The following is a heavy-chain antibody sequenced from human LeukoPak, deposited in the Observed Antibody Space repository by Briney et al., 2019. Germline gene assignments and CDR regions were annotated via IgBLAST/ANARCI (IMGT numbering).Heavy chain of an antibody. V-gene: IGHV3-23*01. CDR3: AKKSYGSGSYHYYFDY. CDR2: ISGSGGST. CDR1: GFTFSSYA. D-gene: IGHD3-10*01. Sequence: PGGSLRLSCAASGFTFSSYAMHWVRQAPGKGLEWVSAISGSGGSTYYADSVKGRFTISRDNSKNTLYLQMNSLRAEDTAVYYCAKKSYGSGSYHYYFDYWGQGTLVTVSS. J-gene: IGHJ4*02.